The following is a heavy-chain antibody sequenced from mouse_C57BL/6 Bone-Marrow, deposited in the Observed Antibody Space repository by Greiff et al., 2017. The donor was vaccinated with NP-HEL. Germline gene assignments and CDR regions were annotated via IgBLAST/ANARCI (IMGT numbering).Heavy chain of an antibody. V-gene: IGHV1-4*01. D-gene: IGHD2-2*01. CDR1: GYTFTSYT. CDR2: INPSSGYT. J-gene: IGHJ1*03. CDR3: ARGEVTTYFDV. Sequence: VQLQQSGAELARPGASVKMSCKASGYTFTSYTMHWVKQRPGQGLEWIGYINPSSGYTKYNQKFKDKATLTADKSSSTAYMQLSSLTSDDSAVYYCARGEVTTYFDVWGTGTTVTVSS.